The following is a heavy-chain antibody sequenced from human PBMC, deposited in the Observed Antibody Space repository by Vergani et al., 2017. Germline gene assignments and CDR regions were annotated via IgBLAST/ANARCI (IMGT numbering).Heavy chain of an antibody. CDR2: FDPEDGET. CDR1: GYTLTELS. CDR3: AREGGLLWFGEPTNYGMDV. J-gene: IGHJ6*02. Sequence: QVQLVQSGAEVKKPGASVKVSCKVSGYTLTELSMHWVRQAPGKGLEWMGGFDPEDGETIYAQKFQGRVTMTEDTSTDTAYMELSSLRSDDTAVYYCAREGGLLWFGEPTNYGMDVWGQGTTVTVSS. D-gene: IGHD3-10*01. V-gene: IGHV1-24*01.